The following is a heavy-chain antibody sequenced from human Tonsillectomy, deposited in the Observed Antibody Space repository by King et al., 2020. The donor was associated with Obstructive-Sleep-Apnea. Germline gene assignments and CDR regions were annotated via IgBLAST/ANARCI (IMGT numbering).Heavy chain of an antibody. CDR1: GFTCNSFG. V-gene: IGHV3-33*01. D-gene: IGHD3/OR15-3a*01. J-gene: IGHJ6*02. Sequence: VQLVESGGGVVQPGRSLRLSCAASGFTCNSFGMDWVRQAPCKGLEGGAFIWYYGSNKYYADSVKGRFTIFRDNSKNTLYLQMNSLRAEVAVGDYCAGDSPLRTGNYYGMDVWGQGTTVTVSS. CDR3: AGDSPLRTGNYYGMDV. CDR2: IWYYGSNK.